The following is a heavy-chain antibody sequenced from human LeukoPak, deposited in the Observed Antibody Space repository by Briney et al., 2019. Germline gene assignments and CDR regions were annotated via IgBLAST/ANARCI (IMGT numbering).Heavy chain of an antibody. CDR3: ARLLIVDTAMVGSHYFDY. Sequence: PSETLSLTCTVSGGSISSYCWSWIRQPPGKGLEWIGYIYYSGSTNYNPSLKSRVTISVDTSKNQFSLKLSSVTAADTAVYYCARLLIVDTAMVGSHYFDYWGQGTLVTVSS. V-gene: IGHV4-59*08. D-gene: IGHD5-18*01. J-gene: IGHJ4*02. CDR1: GGSISSYC. CDR2: IYYSGST.